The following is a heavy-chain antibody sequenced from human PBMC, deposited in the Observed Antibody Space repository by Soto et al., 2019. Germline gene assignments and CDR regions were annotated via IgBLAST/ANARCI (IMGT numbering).Heavy chain of an antibody. CDR3: ARVLPGSSSWYFVWFDP. Sequence: QVQLVQSGAEVKKPGASVKVSCKASGYTFTSYGISWVRQAPGQGLEWMGWISAYNGNTNYAQKLQGRVTLTTDTSTSTAYMELRSRRSDDTAVYYCARVLPGSSSWYFVWFDPWGQGTLVTVSS. CDR2: ISAYNGNT. J-gene: IGHJ5*02. V-gene: IGHV1-18*01. D-gene: IGHD6-13*01. CDR1: GYTFTSYG.